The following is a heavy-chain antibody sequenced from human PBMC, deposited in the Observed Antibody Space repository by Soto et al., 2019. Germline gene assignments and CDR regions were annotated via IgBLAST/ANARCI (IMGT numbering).Heavy chain of an antibody. CDR3: AKAGGQYSSGWYYYYYGMDV. CDR1: GFTFSSYA. D-gene: IGHD6-19*01. V-gene: IGHV3-23*01. Sequence: GGSLRLSCAASGFTFSSYAMSWVRQAPGKGLEWVSAISGSGGNTYYADSVKGRFTISRDNSKNTLYLQMNSLRAEDTAVYYCAKAGGQYSSGWYYYYYGMDVWGQGTTVTVSS. J-gene: IGHJ6*02. CDR2: ISGSGGNT.